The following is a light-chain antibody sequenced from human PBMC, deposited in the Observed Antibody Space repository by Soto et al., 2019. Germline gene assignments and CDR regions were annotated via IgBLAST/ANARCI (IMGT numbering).Light chain of an antibody. J-gene: IGKJ1*01. CDR2: GAS. Sequence: EIVLTQSPGTLSLSPGERATLSCRASQSVSDTYLAWYQQKPGQAPRLLIYGASIRATGIPGRFSGSGSGTNFTLTSTLLEQEDLAVYYCQQFGSSLWTFGQGTKVEIK. V-gene: IGKV3-20*01. CDR3: QQFGSSLWT. CDR1: QSVSDTY.